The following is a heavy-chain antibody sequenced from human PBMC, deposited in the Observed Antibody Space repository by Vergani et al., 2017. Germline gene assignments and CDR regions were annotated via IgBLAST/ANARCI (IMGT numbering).Heavy chain of an antibody. CDR3: ARAPYSSGWYLGGTDY. CDR1: GGSFSGYY. D-gene: IGHD6-19*01. J-gene: IGHJ4*02. CDR2: INHSGST. Sequence: QVQLQQWGAGLLKPSETLSLTCAVYGGSFSGYYWSWIRQPPGKGLEWIGEINHSGSTNYNPSLKSRVTISVDTSKNQFSLKLSSVTAAETAVYYCARAPYSSGWYLGGTDYWGQGTLVTVSS. V-gene: IGHV4-34*01.